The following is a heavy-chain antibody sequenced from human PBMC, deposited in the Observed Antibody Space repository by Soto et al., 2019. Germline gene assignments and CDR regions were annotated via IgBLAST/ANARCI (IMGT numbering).Heavy chain of an antibody. D-gene: IGHD6-13*01. Sequence: QVQLVQSGAEVKKPGASVKVSCQASGYTFTSYGIRWVRRAPGQGLEWMGWISAYNGNTNYARKLQGRVTMTTDTSTSTADMELRSLRSDDTAGYYCAHHTRRSWGGTDYWGQGTLVTVSS. CDR1: GYTFTSYG. J-gene: IGHJ4*02. CDR2: ISAYNGNT. V-gene: IGHV1-18*01. CDR3: AHHTRRSWGGTDY.